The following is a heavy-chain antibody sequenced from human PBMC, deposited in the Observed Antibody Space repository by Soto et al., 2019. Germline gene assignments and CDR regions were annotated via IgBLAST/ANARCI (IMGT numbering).Heavy chain of an antibody. CDR1: GYTFTSYD. CDR2: INPTSEYT. J-gene: IGHJ4*02. V-gene: IGHV1-8*01. CDR3: ARQGRHRYSRD. Sequence: SVKVSCKASGYTFTSYDINWVRQAPGQGLEWVGWINPTSEYTAHAQKFQGRVTLTREISTATAYMELSSLTSEDTAVYFCARQGRHRYSRDWGQGTKVAVYS. D-gene: IGHD1-1*01.